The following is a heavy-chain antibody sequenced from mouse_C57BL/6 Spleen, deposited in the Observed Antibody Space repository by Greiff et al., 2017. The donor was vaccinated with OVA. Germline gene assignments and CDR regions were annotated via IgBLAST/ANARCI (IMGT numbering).Heavy chain of an antibody. J-gene: IGHJ3*01. CDR3: TRDSDYPFAY. V-gene: IGHV5-9-1*02. CDR1: GSTFSSYA. D-gene: IGHD2-4*01. CDR2: ISSGGDYI. Sequence: EVRLVESGEGLVKPGGSLKLSCAASGSTFSSYAMSWVRQTPEKRLGWVAYISSGGDYIYYADTVKGRFIISRDDARNTLNLQMSSLRSKDTDMYYCTRDSDYPFAYWDQGTLVTVSA.